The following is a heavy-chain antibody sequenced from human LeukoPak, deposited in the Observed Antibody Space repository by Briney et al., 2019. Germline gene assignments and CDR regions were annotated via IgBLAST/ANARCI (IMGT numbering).Heavy chain of an antibody. CDR2: INQDGSEK. CDR1: EFSVSNYW. CDR3: AKQGVTLVRGILSYGMDV. D-gene: IGHD3-10*01. Sequence: AGGSLRLSCAASEFSVSNYWMTWVRQAPGKALEWVANINQDGSEKYYVDSVKGRFTISRDNAKKSLWLQMNSLRAEDTAVYYCAKQGVTLVRGILSYGMDVWGQGTSVSVSS. V-gene: IGHV3-7*01. J-gene: IGHJ6*02.